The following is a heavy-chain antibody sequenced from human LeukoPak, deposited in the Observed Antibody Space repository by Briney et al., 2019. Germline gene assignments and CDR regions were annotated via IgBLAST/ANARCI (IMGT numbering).Heavy chain of an antibody. CDR3: ARAPYTTGRSFYFDS. V-gene: IGHV3-23*01. J-gene: IGHJ4*02. CDR1: GFTFSTYA. D-gene: IGHD2-2*02. Sequence: GGSLRLSCAVSGFTFSTYAMSWVRQAPGKGLEWVSGISGSGASTYYADSVKGRFTISRDNSKNTLYLQMNSLRAEDTAIYYCARAPYTTGRSFYFDSWGQGTLVTVSS. CDR2: ISGSGAST.